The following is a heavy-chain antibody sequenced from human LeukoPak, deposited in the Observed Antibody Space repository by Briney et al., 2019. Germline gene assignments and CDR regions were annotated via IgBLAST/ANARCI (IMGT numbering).Heavy chain of an antibody. V-gene: IGHV1-2*02. Sequence: ASVKVSCKASGYTFTGYYMHWVRQAPGQGLEWMGWINPNNGGTNYAQKFQGRVTMTRDTSISTAYMELSRLRSDDTAVYYCARAGSSATMVRGVIITSENFDYWGQGTLVTVSS. CDR2: INPNNGGT. D-gene: IGHD3-10*01. CDR1: GYTFTGYY. J-gene: IGHJ4*02. CDR3: ARAGSSATMVRGVIITSENFDY.